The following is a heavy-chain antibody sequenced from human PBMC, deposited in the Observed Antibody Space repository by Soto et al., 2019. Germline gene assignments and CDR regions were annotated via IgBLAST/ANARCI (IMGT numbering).Heavy chain of an antibody. V-gene: IGHV3-21*01. CDR3: ARGGTPYYDFWSGYSLFDY. CDR1: GFTFSSYS. D-gene: IGHD3-3*01. CDR2: ISSSSSYI. J-gene: IGHJ4*02. Sequence: EVQLVESGGGLVKPGGSLRLSCAASGFTFSSYSMNWVRQAPGKGLEWVSSISSSSSYIYYADSVKGRFTISRDNAKNSLYLQMNSLRAEDTAVYYCARGGTPYYDFWSGYSLFDYWGQGTLVTVSS.